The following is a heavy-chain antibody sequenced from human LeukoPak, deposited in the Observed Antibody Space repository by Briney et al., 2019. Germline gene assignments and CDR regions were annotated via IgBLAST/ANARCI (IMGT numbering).Heavy chain of an antibody. J-gene: IGHJ4*02. CDR2: IYYSGST. CDR1: GGSFSGYY. V-gene: IGHV4-34*01. Sequence: PSETLSLTCAVYGGSFSGYYWSWIRQPPGKGLEWIGSIYYSGSTYYNPSLKSRVTISVDTSKNQFSLKLSSVTAVDTAVYYCARHAGDYYDSSGYYWGQGTLVTVSS. D-gene: IGHD3-22*01. CDR3: ARHAGDYYDSSGYY.